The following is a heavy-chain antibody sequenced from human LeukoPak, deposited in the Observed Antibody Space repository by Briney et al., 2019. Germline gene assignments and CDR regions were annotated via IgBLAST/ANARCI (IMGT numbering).Heavy chain of an antibody. V-gene: IGHV1-2*02. CDR3: ARGRVDYYDSSPYYYYYGMDV. J-gene: IGHJ6*02. CDR1: GYIFTGYY. CDR2: INPKSGGT. Sequence: ASVKVSCKASGYIFTGYYMHWVRQAPGQGLEWMGWINPKSGGTNYVQKFQGRVTMTRDTSITTAYMEVSRLRSDDTAVYYCARGRVDYYDSSPYYYYYGMDVWGQGTTVTVSS. D-gene: IGHD3-22*01.